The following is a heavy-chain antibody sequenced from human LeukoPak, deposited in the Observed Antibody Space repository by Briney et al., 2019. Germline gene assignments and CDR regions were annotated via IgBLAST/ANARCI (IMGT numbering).Heavy chain of an antibody. CDR2: INHSGST. Sequence: SETLSLTCAVYGGSFSGYYWSWIRQPLGKGLEWIGEINHSGSTNYNPSLKSRVTISVDTSKNQFSLKLSSVTAADTAVYYCARGHPPDYWGQGTMVTVSS. V-gene: IGHV4-34*01. D-gene: IGHD2-2*01. J-gene: IGHJ3*01. CDR1: GGSFSGYY. CDR3: ARGHPPDY.